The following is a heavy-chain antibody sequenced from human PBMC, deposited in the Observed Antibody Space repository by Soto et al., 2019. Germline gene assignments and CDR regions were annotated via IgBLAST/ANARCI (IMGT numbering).Heavy chain of an antibody. D-gene: IGHD5-18*01. CDR2: ISGSGGST. CDR3: AKLLGIQLWSHSDY. CDR1: GFTFSSYA. Sequence: EVQLLESGGGLVQPGGSLRLSCAASGFTFSSYAMSWVRQAPGKGLEWVSAISGSGGSTYYADSVKGRFTISRDNSKNTLSLQMNSLRAEDTAVYYCAKLLGIQLWSHSDYWGQGTLVTVSS. J-gene: IGHJ4*02. V-gene: IGHV3-23*01.